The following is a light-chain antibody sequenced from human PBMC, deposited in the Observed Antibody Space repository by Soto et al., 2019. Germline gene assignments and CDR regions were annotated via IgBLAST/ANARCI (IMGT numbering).Light chain of an antibody. V-gene: IGLV2-23*02. CDR1: TSDVGGYNL. CDR2: EVN. CDR3: CSSGGSPTYV. J-gene: IGLJ1*01. Sequence: QSVLTQPASVSGSPGQSITISCSGTTSDVGGYNLVSWYQQHTAKAPKLLIYEVNKRPSGVSNRFSGSKSGNTASLTISGLKVEDEADYYCCSSGGSPTYVFGTGTKVTVL.